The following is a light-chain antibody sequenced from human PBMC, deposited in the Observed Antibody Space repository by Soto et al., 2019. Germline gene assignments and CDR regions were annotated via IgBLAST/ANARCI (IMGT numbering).Light chain of an antibody. CDR2: VVS. J-gene: IGLJ3*02. CDR3: SSYAGSSWV. V-gene: IGLV2-8*01. CDR1: SSDVGAYNY. Sequence: QSVLTQPPSASGSPGQSVTISCTGTSSDVGAYNYVSWYQQHPGKAPKLMIYVVSKRPSGVPYRFSGSKSGNAASLTVSGLQGEDEADYYCSSYAGSSWVFGGGTKLTVL.